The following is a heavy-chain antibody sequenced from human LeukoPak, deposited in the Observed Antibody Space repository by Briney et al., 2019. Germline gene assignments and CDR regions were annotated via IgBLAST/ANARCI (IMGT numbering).Heavy chain of an antibody. J-gene: IGHJ4*02. CDR1: GFTFSSHA. D-gene: IGHD3-10*01. V-gene: IGHV3-23*01. CDR3: AIPPLWFGELFDFDY. CDR2: ISGSGGST. Sequence: GGSLRLSCAASGFTFSSHAMSWVRQAPGKGLEWVSAISGSGGSTYYADSVKGRFTISRDNSKNTLYLQMNSLRAEDTAVYYCAIPPLWFGELFDFDYWGQGTLVTVSS.